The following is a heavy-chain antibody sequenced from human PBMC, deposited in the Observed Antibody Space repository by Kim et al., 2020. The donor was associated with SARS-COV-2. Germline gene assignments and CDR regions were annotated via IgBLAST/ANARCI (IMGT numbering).Heavy chain of an antibody. J-gene: IGHJ6*02. Sequence: GGSLRLSCAASGFTFSSYGMHWVRQAPGKGLEWVAVISYDGSNKYYADSVKGRFTISRDNSKNTLYLQMNSLRAEDTAVYYCAKVGRIAAAGTGPRGDVWGQGTTVTVSS. CDR3: AKVGRIAAAGTGPRGDV. D-gene: IGHD6-13*01. V-gene: IGHV3-30*18. CDR2: ISYDGSNK. CDR1: GFTFSSYG.